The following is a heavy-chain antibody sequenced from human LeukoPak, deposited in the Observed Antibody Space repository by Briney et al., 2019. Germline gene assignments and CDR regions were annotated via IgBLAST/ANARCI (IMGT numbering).Heavy chain of an antibody. CDR3: ARPDDYGGKPAAFDI. D-gene: IGHD4-23*01. J-gene: IGHJ3*02. V-gene: IGHV5-51*01. Sequence: GESLKISCKSSGYTFITYWIGWVRQMPGKGLEWMGIIYPGDSDTRYGPSFRGQVTISADKSISTAYLQWSSLKASDTAMYYCARPDDYGGKPAAFDIWGQGTMVTVSS. CDR1: GYTFITYW. CDR2: IYPGDSDT.